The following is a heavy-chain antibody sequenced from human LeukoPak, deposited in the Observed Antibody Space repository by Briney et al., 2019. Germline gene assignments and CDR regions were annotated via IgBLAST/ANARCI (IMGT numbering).Heavy chain of an antibody. J-gene: IGHJ6*02. V-gene: IGHV3-20*04. CDR2: INWSGGST. CDR3: ARGDYYGSRGRMDV. Sequence: GGSLRLSCTASGFAFDEHGMSWVRQVPGKGLEWVSGINWSGGSTGYADPLRGRFTISRDNAKNTLYLQMNSLRAEDTAVYFCARGDYYGSRGRMDVWGQGTTVAVSS. CDR1: GFAFDEHG. D-gene: IGHD3-10*01.